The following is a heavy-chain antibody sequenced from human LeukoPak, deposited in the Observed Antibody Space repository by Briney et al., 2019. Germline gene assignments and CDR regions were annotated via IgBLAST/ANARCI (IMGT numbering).Heavy chain of an antibody. J-gene: IGHJ4*02. CDR3: ARPDYGDYGVDY. D-gene: IGHD4-17*01. Sequence: SVKVSCKASGGTFSSYAISWVRQAPGRGLEWMGGIIPIFGTANYAQKFQGRVTITADESTSTAYMELRSLRSDDTAVYYCARPDYGDYGVDYWGQGTLVTVSS. CDR1: GGTFSSYA. CDR2: IIPIFGTA. V-gene: IGHV1-69*13.